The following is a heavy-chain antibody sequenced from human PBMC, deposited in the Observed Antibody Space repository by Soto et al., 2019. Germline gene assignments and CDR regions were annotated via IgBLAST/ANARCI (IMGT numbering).Heavy chain of an antibody. J-gene: IGHJ6*02. CDR2: ISYDGGHK. CDR1: EFTFSSYA. D-gene: IGHD4-4*01. Sequence: QVQLVESGGGVVHPERSLRLSCRASEFTFSSYAMHWVRQAPGKGLEWVAGISYDGGHKFYGDSVRGRFTISRDSSKTTVFLQMNSLRPEDTAAYYCARVKTDYSNPRGPFFFYAMDVWGQGTTVTVSS. V-gene: IGHV3-30-3*01. CDR3: ARVKTDYSNPRGPFFFYAMDV.